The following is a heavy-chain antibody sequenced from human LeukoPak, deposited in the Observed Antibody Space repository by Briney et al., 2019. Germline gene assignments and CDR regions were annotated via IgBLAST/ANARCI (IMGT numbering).Heavy chain of an antibody. D-gene: IGHD2-8*01. CDR2: ISGSSGST. J-gene: IGHJ5*02. V-gene: IGHV3-23*01. CDR3: AKDADPDYIVLMVYAINWFDP. Sequence: GGSLRLSCAASGFTFSSYAMSWVRPAPGKGLEWVSAISGSSGSTYYADSVKGRFTISRDNSKNTLYLQMNSLRAEDTAVYYCAKDADPDYIVLMVYAINWFDPWGQGTLVTVSS. CDR1: GFTFSSYA.